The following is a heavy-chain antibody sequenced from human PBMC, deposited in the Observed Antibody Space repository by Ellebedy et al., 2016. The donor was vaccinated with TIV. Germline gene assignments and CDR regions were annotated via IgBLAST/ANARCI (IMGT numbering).Heavy chain of an antibody. J-gene: IGHJ4*02. CDR3: TKARDGGGSVDY. V-gene: IGHV3-66*01. CDR2: LQSGGTT. Sequence: GESLKISCAAPEVTVSSNHMNWVRQAPGKGLEWVSVLQSGGTTHYADSVKGRFTSSRDNSKNTLSLQMNSLRAEDTAVYYCTKARDGGGSVDYWGQGTLVTVSS. D-gene: IGHD5-24*01. CDR1: EVTVSSNH.